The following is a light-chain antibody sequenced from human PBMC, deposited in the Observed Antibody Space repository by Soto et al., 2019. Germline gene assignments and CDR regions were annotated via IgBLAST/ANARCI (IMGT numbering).Light chain of an antibody. CDR1: SSDVGGYNY. CDR3: NSYTRQSTGV. J-gene: IGLJ1*01. V-gene: IGLV2-14*01. Sequence: QSALTQPASVSGSPGQSITISCTGTSSDVGGYNYVSWYQQHPGKAPKLIIYEVSNRPSGVSNRFSGSKSGNTASLTISGLQAEDEADYYCNSYTRQSTGVFGTGTKLTVL. CDR2: EVS.